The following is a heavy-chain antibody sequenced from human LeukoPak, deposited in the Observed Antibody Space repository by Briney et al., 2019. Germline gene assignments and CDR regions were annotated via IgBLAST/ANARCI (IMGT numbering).Heavy chain of an antibody. Sequence: SVKVSCKASGGTVTDYGISWVRQAPRQGLEWMGGIVPQFGTSPYAQKLQGRLTITADEATNTLYMELSSLRLEDTGVYYCARDDCTDGSCYTDYWGQGTLVTVSS. V-gene: IGHV1-69*01. CDR1: GGTVTDYG. CDR2: IVPQFGTS. J-gene: IGHJ4*02. D-gene: IGHD3-22*01. CDR3: ARDDCTDGSCYTDY.